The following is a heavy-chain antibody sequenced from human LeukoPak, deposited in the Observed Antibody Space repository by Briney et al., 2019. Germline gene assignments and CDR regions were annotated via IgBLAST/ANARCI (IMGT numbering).Heavy chain of an antibody. CDR2: LFYSGST. Sequence: SETLSLTCSVSGGSITSSSYHWGWIRQPPGKGLEWIGNLFYSGSTYYNPSLKSRVTISVDTSKNQFSLKLRSVTAADTAVYYCARHLASAGTGFDYWGQGTLVTVSS. CDR1: GGSITSSSYH. CDR3: ARHLASAGTGFDY. D-gene: IGHD6-13*01. V-gene: IGHV4-39*01. J-gene: IGHJ4*02.